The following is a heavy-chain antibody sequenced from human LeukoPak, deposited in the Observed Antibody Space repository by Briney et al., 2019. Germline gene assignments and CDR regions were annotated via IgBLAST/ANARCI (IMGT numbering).Heavy chain of an antibody. J-gene: IGHJ4*02. CDR1: GYTFTSYD. Sequence: VKVSCKASGYTFTSYDINWVRQATGQGLEWMGWMSPNSGNTGYAQKFQGRVTMTRSTSMSTAYMELSSLRSEDTAVYYCARGPPNWGYDYWGQGTLVTVSS. D-gene: IGHD7-27*01. V-gene: IGHV1-8*01. CDR2: MSPNSGNT. CDR3: ARGPPNWGYDY.